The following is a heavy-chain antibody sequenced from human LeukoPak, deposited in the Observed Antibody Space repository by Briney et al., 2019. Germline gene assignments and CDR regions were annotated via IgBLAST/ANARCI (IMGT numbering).Heavy chain of an antibody. V-gene: IGHV1-2*02. CDR3: ASPDVDTAMVTYYYYYGMDG. CDR1: GYTFTGYY. Sequence: ASVKVSCKASGYTFTGYYMHWVRQAPGQGLEWMGWINPNSGGTNYAQKFQGRVTMTRDTSISTAYMELSRLRSDDTAVYYCASPDVDTAMVTYYYYYGMDGWGQGTTVTVSS. CDR2: INPNSGGT. D-gene: IGHD5-18*01. J-gene: IGHJ6*02.